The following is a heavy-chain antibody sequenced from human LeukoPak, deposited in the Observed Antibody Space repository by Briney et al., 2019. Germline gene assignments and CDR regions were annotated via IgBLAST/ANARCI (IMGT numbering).Heavy chain of an antibody. CDR1: GFTFSSYG. V-gene: IGHV3-23*01. CDR2: IRGGGDSK. D-gene: IGHD1-1*01. CDR3: ARGLEGKDTRPHY. J-gene: IGHJ4*02. Sequence: PGGSLRLSCAASGFTFSSYGLSWVRQTPGKGLEWVSAIRGGGDSKHYADSVRGRFTISRDNSRNTMYLQMTGLRAEDTAVYYCARGLEGKDTRPHYWGQGTLVSVAT.